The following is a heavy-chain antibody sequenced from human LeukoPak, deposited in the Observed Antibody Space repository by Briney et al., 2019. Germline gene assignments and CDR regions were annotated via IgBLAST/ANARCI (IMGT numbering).Heavy chain of an antibody. J-gene: IGHJ4*02. Sequence: GGSLRLSCAASGFTFDNYAMHWVRQAPGKGLEWVSHITWDGNIAYYADSVKSRFTISRDNSKNSMFLQMDRLRPDDTALYYCAKAAEGVVVPAAGFDSWGQGTLVTVSS. V-gene: IGHV3-43D*04. CDR3: AKAAEGVVVPAAGFDS. CDR1: GFTFDNYA. D-gene: IGHD2-2*01. CDR2: ITWDGNIA.